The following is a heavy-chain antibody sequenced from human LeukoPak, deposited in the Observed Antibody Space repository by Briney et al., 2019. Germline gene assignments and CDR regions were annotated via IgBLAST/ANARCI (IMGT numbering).Heavy chain of an antibody. Sequence: GGSLRLSRAASGFTFSSYSMNWVRQAPGKGLEWVSSISSSSSYIYYADSVKGRFTISRDNAKNSLYLQMNSLRAEDTAVYYCARDQAAAGTIGYWGQGTLVTVSS. CDR1: GFTFSSYS. CDR3: ARDQAAAGTIGY. V-gene: IGHV3-21*01. CDR2: ISSSSSYI. D-gene: IGHD6-13*01. J-gene: IGHJ4*02.